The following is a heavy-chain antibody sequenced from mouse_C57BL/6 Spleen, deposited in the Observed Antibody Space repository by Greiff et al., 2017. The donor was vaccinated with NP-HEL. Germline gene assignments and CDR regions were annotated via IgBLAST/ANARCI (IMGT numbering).Heavy chain of an antibody. J-gene: IGHJ1*03. D-gene: IGHD1-1*01. CDR2: ISYDGSN. CDR3: AKEWDYYGSSYGWYFDV. CDR1: GYSITSGYY. Sequence: VQLKESGPGLVKPSQSLSLTCSVTGYSITSGYYWNWIRQFPGNKLEWMGYISYDGSNNYNPSLKNRISITRDTSKNQFFLKLNSVTTEDTATYYCAKEWDYYGSSYGWYFDVWGTGTTVTVSS. V-gene: IGHV3-6*01.